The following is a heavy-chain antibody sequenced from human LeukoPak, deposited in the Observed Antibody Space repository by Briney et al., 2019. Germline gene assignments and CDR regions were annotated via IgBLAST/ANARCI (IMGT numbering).Heavy chain of an antibody. V-gene: IGHV3-23*01. CDR3: AKDYSSGWNIDY. J-gene: IGHJ4*02. CDR2: ISGSGGST. D-gene: IGHD6-19*01. CDR1: GFTFSSYA. Sequence: GSLRLSCAASGFTFSSYATSWVRQAPGKGLEWVSAISGSGGSTYYADSVKGRFTISRDNSKNTLYLQMNSLRAEDTAVYYCAKDYSSGWNIDYWGQGTLVTVSS.